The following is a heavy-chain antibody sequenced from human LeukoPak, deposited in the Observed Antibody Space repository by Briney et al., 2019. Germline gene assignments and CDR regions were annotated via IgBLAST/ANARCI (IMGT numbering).Heavy chain of an antibody. CDR3: ARSGYSSSHNDY. CDR1: GGSISSGGYY. D-gene: IGHD6-13*01. J-gene: IGHJ4*02. Sequence: SQTLSLTCTVSGGSISSGGYYWSWLRQHPGKGLEWIGYIYYSGSTYYNPSLKSRVTISVDTSKNQFSLKLSSVTAADTAVYYCARSGYSSSHNDYWGQGTLVTVSS. CDR2: IYYSGST. V-gene: IGHV4-31*03.